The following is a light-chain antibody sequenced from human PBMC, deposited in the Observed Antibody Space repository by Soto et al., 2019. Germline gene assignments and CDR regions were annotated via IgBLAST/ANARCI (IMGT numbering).Light chain of an antibody. CDR2: DDN. V-gene: IGLV1-51*01. CDR1: SSNIGVNS. CDR3: GSWDSRLSAYV. Sequence: QSVMTQPPSVSAAPGQKVTISCSGSSSNIGVNSVSWYQQLPGTAPKLLIYDDNKRPSGIPDRFSGSKSGTSATLGITGFQTGDEADYYCGSWDSRLSAYVFGTGTQLTVL. J-gene: IGLJ1*01.